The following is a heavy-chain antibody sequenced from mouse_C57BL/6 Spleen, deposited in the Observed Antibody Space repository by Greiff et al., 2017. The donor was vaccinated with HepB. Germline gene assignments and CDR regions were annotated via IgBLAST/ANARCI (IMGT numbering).Heavy chain of an antibody. Sequence: EVKLVESGGGLVKPGGSLKLSCAASGFTFSSYAMSWVRQTPEKRLEWVATISDGGSYTYYPDNVKGRFTISRDNAKNNLYLQMSHLKSEDTAMYYCAREGSSGYSFAYWGQGTLVTVSA. V-gene: IGHV5-4*01. CDR1: GFTFSSYA. J-gene: IGHJ3*01. CDR2: ISDGGSYT. CDR3: AREGSSGYSFAY. D-gene: IGHD3-2*02.